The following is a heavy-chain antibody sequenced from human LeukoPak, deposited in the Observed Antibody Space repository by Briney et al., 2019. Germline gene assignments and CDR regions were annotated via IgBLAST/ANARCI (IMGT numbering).Heavy chain of an antibody. J-gene: IGHJ4*02. Sequence: ASVKVSCKASGYTFTSYGISWVRQAPGQGLEWMGWISAYNGNTNYAQKLQGRVTMTTDTSTSTAYMELRSLRSDDTAVYYCARDSSWDGDYGSDYFGYWGQGTLVTVSS. D-gene: IGHD4-17*01. CDR3: ARDSSWDGDYGSDYFGY. V-gene: IGHV1-18*01. CDR2: ISAYNGNT. CDR1: GYTFTSYG.